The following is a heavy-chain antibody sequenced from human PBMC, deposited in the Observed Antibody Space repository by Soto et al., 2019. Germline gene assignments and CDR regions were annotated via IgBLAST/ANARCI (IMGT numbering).Heavy chain of an antibody. V-gene: IGHV2-70*01. CDR2: IDWDDDK. Sequence: SGPTLVNPTQTLTLTCTFSGFSLSTSGMCVSWIRQPPGKALEWLALIDWDDDKYYSTSLKTRLTISKDTSKNQVVLTMTNMDPVDTATYYCARSTNLGYCSGGSCYPYYYGMDVWGRGTTVTVSS. D-gene: IGHD2-15*01. CDR3: ARSTNLGYCSGGSCYPYYYGMDV. CDR1: GFSLSTSGMC. J-gene: IGHJ6*02.